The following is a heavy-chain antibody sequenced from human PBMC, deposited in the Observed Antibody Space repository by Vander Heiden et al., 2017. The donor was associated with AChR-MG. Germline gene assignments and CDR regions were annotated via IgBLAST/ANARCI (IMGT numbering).Heavy chain of an antibody. CDR3: ARDLSSWSGYYSGEAGMDV. D-gene: IGHD3-3*01. Sequence: EVQLVESGGGLVKPGGSLRLSCAASGFTFSSDSLNGVRQAPGKGLEWVSSISSSSSYIYYADSVKGRFTISRDNAKNSLYLQMNSLRAEDTAVYYCARDLSSWSGYYSGEAGMDVWGQGTTVTVSS. CDR1: GFTFSSDS. V-gene: IGHV3-21*01. CDR2: ISSSSSYI. J-gene: IGHJ6*02.